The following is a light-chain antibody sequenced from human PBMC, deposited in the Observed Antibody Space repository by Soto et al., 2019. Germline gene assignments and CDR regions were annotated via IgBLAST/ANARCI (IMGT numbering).Light chain of an antibody. V-gene: IGKV3-11*01. CDR1: QSTGLA. J-gene: IGKJ1*01. CDR2: DAS. CDR3: QQRTDRPPWT. Sequence: VLAQSPSSRSFARGVRAHLSGRASQSTGLAIAWYQHKPGQAPRLLIFDASQRATGIPAWFRGGGSGPDFSPSISSLVPQDFAVYYCQQRTDRPPWTFAQGTKVDIK.